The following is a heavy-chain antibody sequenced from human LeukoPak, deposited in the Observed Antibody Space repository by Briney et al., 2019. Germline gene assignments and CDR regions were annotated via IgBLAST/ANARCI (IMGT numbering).Heavy chain of an antibody. Sequence: GGSLRLSCAASGFTFSSSWMSWVRQAPGKGLEWVAHIKGDGSETYYVDSVKGRFTISRDNSKNSLYLQVSSLRAEDTAVYYCARGGAATIVWGQGTLVTVSS. V-gene: IGHV3-7*01. CDR2: IKGDGSET. CDR1: GFTFSSSW. J-gene: IGHJ4*02. CDR3: ARGGAATIV. D-gene: IGHD5-12*01.